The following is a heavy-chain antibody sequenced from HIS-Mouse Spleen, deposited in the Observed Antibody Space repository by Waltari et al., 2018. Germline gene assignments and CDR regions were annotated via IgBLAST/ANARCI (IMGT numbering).Heavy chain of an antibody. V-gene: IGHV1-2*02. CDR1: GYTFTGYY. J-gene: IGHJ3*02. CDR3: ARVGLGIAFDI. D-gene: IGHD7-27*01. CDR2: INPSGGGT. Sequence: QVQLVQSGAEVKKPGASVKVSCKASGYTFTGYYMHWVRQAPGQGLEWMGWINPSGGGTNYAQKFQGRVTMTRDTSISTAYMELSRLRSDDTAVYYCARVGLGIAFDIWGQGTMVTVSS.